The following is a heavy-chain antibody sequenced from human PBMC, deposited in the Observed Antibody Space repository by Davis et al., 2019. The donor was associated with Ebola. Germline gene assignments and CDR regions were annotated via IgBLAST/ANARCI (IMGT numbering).Heavy chain of an antibody. CDR2: INPSGGST. Sequence: AASVKVSCKASGYTFTSYYMHWVRQAPGQGLEWMGIINPSGGSTSYAQKFQGRVTMTRDTSTSTVYIELSSLRSEDTAVYYCARDPTGGGYGGKSFDYWGQGTLVTVSS. D-gene: IGHD5-12*01. CDR1: GYTFTSYY. J-gene: IGHJ4*02. CDR3: ARDPTGGGYGGKSFDY. V-gene: IGHV1-46*01.